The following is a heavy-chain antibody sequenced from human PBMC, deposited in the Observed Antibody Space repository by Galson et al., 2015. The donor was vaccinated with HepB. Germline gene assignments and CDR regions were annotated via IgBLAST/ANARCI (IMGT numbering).Heavy chain of an antibody. J-gene: IGHJ5*01. CDR1: GFTFGDYA. V-gene: IGHV3-49*03. Sequence: SLRLSCAASGFTFGDYAMSWFRQAPGKGLEWVGFIRSKAYGGTTEYAASVKGRFTISRDDSKSIAYLQMNSLKTEDTAVYYCTTGGQWLDSGFNSWGQGTLVTVSS. CDR2: IRSKAYGGTT. CDR3: TTGGQWLDSGFNS. D-gene: IGHD6-19*01.